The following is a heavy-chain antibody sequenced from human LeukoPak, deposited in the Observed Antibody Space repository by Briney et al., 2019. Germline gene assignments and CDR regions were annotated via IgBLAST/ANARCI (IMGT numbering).Heavy chain of an antibody. CDR1: LDSATSNF. D-gene: IGHD1-14*01. V-gene: IGHV4-4*02. J-gene: IGHJ4*02. CDR2: IHRSGSP. CDR3: AREILGGFNPGAY. Sequence: SETLSLTCTVSLDSATSNFWSWVRQPPGKGLEWIGEIHRSGSPNYNPSLQSRVTISIDRSRNQIVLELSSVTAADTAVYYCAREILGGFNPGAYWGQGTLVTVSS.